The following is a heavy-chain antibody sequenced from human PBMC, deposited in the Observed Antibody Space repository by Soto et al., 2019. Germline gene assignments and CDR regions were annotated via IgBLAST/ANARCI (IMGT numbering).Heavy chain of an antibody. CDR2: IIPIFATA. D-gene: IGHD3-22*01. CDR3: ARGSYYDSSGYYWGFDY. CDR1: GGTFSSYA. J-gene: IGHJ4*01. Sequence: SVKVSCKASGGTFSSYAINWVRQAPGQGLEWLGKIIPIFATASYAQNFQGRVTLTADESTSTAYMELSRLRSEDTAVYYCARGSYYDSSGYYWGFDYWGQGTLVTVYS. V-gene: IGHV1-69*13.